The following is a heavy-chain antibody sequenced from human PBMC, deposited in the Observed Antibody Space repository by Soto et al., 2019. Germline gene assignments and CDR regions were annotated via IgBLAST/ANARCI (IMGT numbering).Heavy chain of an antibody. J-gene: IGHJ4*02. D-gene: IGHD2-21*01. CDR1: GFTFSNAW. Sequence: GGSLRLSCAASGFTFSNAWMSWVRQAPGKGLEWVGRIKRKTDGWTTDYAAPVKGRFTISRDDSKNTLYLQMNSLKTEDTAVYYCTTDPVVVDTYYFDYWGQGTLVTVSS. CDR2: IKRKTDGWTT. CDR3: TTDPVVVDTYYFDY. V-gene: IGHV3-15*01.